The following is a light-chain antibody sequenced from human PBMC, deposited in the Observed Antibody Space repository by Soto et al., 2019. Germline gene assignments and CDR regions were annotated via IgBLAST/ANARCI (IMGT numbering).Light chain of an antibody. CDR3: QQYSTSSPT. V-gene: IGKV1-5*01. J-gene: IGKJ1*01. CDR2: DVS. CDR1: QSVHRW. Sequence: DIHVTQSPSTLSASVGDRVSITYRASQSVHRWLAWFQQKPGRAPKLLIYDVSSLESGVPSRFSGSGSGTEFTLTISSLQPDDLATYYCQQYSTSSPTFGQGTKVEVK.